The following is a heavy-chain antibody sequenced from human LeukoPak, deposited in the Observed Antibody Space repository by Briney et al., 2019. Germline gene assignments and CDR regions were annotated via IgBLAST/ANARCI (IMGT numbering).Heavy chain of an antibody. D-gene: IGHD3-3*01. CDR2: LWSDGSNT. V-gene: IGHV3-33*01. CDR3: ARDGPHYDLDV. J-gene: IGHJ6*02. CDR1: GXNFRRYG. Sequence: GGSLILSFAASGXNFRRYGLHWVRQAPGKSLERVAFLWSDGSNTNYADSVKGRFTISRDSSKNSLYLQMNCLRAEDTAVYYCARDGPHYDLDVWGQGTTVTVSS.